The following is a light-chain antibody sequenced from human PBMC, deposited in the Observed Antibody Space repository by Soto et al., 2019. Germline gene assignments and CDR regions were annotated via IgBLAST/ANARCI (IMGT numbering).Light chain of an antibody. V-gene: IGLV2-14*01. CDR1: SSDVGGYNY. CDR3: SSYASSSTLVV. Sequence: HSVLTQPASVSGSPGQSITISCTGTSSDVGGYNYVSWYQQHPGKAPKLMIYEVSNRPSGVSNRFSGSKSGNTASLTISGFQAEDEADYYCSSYASSSTLVVFGGGTKLTVL. J-gene: IGLJ2*01. CDR2: EVS.